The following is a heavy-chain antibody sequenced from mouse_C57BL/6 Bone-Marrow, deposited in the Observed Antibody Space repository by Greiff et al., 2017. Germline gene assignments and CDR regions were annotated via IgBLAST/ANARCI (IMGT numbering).Heavy chain of an antibody. CDR2: ISNGGGST. J-gene: IGHJ3*01. CDR1: GFTFSDYY. V-gene: IGHV5-12*01. D-gene: IGHD3-3*01. CDR3: ARSEGLRGRGFAY. Sequence: EVQLVESGGGLVQPGGSLKLSCAASGFTFSDYYMYWVRQTPEKRLEWVAYISNGGGSTYYPDTVKGRFTISRDNAKNTLYLQMSRLKSEDTALYYCARSEGLRGRGFAYWGQGTLVTVAA.